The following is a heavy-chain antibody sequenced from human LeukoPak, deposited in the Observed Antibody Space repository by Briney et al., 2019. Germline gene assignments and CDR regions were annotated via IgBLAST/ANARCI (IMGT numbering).Heavy chain of an antibody. Sequence: GGSLRLSCAASGFTFSSYGMHWVRQAPGKGLEWVAFIRYDGSNKYYADSVKGRFTISRDNSKNTLYLQMNSLRAEDTAVYYCAKDPGGLIQLWPYFDYWGQGTLVTVSS. CDR3: AKDPGGLIQLWPYFDY. CDR1: GFTFSSYG. D-gene: IGHD5-18*01. J-gene: IGHJ4*02. V-gene: IGHV3-30*02. CDR2: IRYDGSNK.